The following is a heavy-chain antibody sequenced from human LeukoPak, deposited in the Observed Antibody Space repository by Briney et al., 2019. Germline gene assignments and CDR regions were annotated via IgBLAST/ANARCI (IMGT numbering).Heavy chain of an antibody. D-gene: IGHD4-17*01. CDR3: ARGLTTVTSLASY. CDR1: GFTFSDYY. J-gene: IGHJ4*02. CDR2: ISRSSSDT. Sequence: GGSLRLSCAASGFTFSDYYMSWIRQAPGKGLEWVSYISRSSSDTNYADSVKGQFTISRDNAKNSLYLQMNSLRAEDTAVYYCARGLTTVTSLASYWGQGTLVTVSS. V-gene: IGHV3-11*05.